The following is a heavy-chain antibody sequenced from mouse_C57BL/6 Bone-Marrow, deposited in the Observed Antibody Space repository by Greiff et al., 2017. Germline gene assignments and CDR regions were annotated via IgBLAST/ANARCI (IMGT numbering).Heavy chain of an antibody. CDR1: GYTFTSYW. D-gene: IGHD1-1*01. V-gene: IGHV1-61*01. CDR3: ARMHYYGSSSRAMDY. CDR2: IYPSDSET. Sequence: QVKLQQPGAELVRPGSSVKLSCKASGYTFTSYWLDWVKQRPGQGLAWIGNIYPSDSETHYNQKFKDKATLTVDKSYSTAYMQLSSLTSEDSSVYYCARMHYYGSSSRAMDYWGQGTSVTVSS. J-gene: IGHJ4*01.